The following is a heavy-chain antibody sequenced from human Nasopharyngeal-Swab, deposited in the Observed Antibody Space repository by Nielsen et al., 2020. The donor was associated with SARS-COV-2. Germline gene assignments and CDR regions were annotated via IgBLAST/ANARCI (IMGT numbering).Heavy chain of an antibody. CDR2: ISNDGSNK. CDR3: TKNLRSEYLHDAFDI. Sequence: GESLKISCAASGFPFSNYAMHWVRQAPGKGLEWVAVISNDGSNKFYGDSVKGQITISRDNSKNTLCLEMNSLRTDDTAVYYCTKNLRSEYLHDAFDIWGQGTMVTVSS. V-gene: IGHV3-30*18. J-gene: IGHJ3*02. D-gene: IGHD3-3*01. CDR1: GFPFSNYA.